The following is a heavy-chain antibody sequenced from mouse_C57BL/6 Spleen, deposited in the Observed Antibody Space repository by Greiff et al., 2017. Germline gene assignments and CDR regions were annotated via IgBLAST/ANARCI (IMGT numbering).Heavy chain of an antibody. CDR1: VYSITSGYY. CDR2: ISYDGSN. D-gene: IGHD6-5*01. Sequence: EVKLVESGPGLVKPSQSLSLTCSVTVYSITSGYYWNWIRQFPGNKLEWMGYISYDGSNNYNPSLKNRISITRDTSKNQFFLKLNSVTTEDTATYYCARAYDYAMDYWGQGTSVTVSS. V-gene: IGHV3-6*01. J-gene: IGHJ4*01. CDR3: ARAYDYAMDY.